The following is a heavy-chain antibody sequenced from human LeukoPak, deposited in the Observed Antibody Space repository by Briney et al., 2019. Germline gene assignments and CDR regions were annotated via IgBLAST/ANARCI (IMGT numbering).Heavy chain of an antibody. J-gene: IGHJ4*02. CDR3: AVGTTPYFVDY. CDR1: GYGFSSSW. D-gene: IGHD2/OR15-2a*01. Sequence: GESLKISCYGSGYGFSSSWIGWVRQMPGKGLEWMGFIYPGDSDTRYSPSFQAQVTISADKSIGTALLQWSSLKASDTAMYYCAVGTTPYFVDYWGQGTLVTVSS. V-gene: IGHV5-51*01. CDR2: IYPGDSDT.